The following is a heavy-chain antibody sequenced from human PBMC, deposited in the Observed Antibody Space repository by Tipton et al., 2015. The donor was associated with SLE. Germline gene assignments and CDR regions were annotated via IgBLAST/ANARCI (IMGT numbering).Heavy chain of an antibody. CDR2: INHSGST. V-gene: IGHV4-34*01. D-gene: IGHD6-13*01. Sequence: GLVKPSETLSLTCAVYGGSFSGYYWSWIRQPPGKGLEWIGEINHSGSTNYNPSLKSRVTISVDTSKNQFSLKLSSVTAADTAVYYCARRIAAAAPFDYWGQGTLVTVSS. J-gene: IGHJ4*02. CDR1: GGSFSGYY. CDR3: ARRIAAAAPFDY.